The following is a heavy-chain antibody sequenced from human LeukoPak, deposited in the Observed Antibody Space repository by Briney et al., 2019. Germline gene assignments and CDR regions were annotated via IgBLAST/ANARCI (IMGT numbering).Heavy chain of an antibody. V-gene: IGHV3-30-3*01. D-gene: IGHD2-21*02. CDR2: ISYDGSNK. CDR1: GFTFSSYA. Sequence: GGSLRLSCAASGFTFSSYAMHWVRQAPGKGLEWVAVISYDGSNKYYADSVKGRFTISRDNSKNTLYLQMNSLRAEDTAVYYCAREGFSDPGPFDYWGQGTLVTVSS. CDR3: AREGFSDPGPFDY. J-gene: IGHJ4*02.